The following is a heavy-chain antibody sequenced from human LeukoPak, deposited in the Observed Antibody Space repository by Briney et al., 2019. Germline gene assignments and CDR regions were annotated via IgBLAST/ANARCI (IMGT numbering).Heavy chain of an antibody. Sequence: GGSLRLSCAASGFTFSSYSMNWVRQAPGKGLEWVSYISSSSTIYYADSVKGRFTISRDNANNSLYLQMNSLRDEDTAVYYCSGGYYDSSGEIDYWGQGTLVTVSS. V-gene: IGHV3-48*02. CDR2: ISSSSTI. D-gene: IGHD3-22*01. CDR3: SGGYYDSSGEIDY. J-gene: IGHJ4*02. CDR1: GFTFSSYS.